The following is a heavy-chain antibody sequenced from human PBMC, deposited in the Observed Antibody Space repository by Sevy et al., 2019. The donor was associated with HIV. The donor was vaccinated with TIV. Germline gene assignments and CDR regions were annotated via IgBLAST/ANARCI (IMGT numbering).Heavy chain of an antibody. Sequence: GGSLRLSCAASGFTFSSYWLNWVRQAPGKGLEWVANIKQDGSERYYVDSVKGRFTMSRDNAKNSLYLQMNSLRAEDTAVYYWARGSFCSSASCYSGGYHYWGQGTLVTVSS. CDR1: GFTFSSYW. CDR2: IKQDGSER. D-gene: IGHD2-2*01. CDR3: ARGSFCSSASCYSGGYHY. V-gene: IGHV3-7*01. J-gene: IGHJ4*02.